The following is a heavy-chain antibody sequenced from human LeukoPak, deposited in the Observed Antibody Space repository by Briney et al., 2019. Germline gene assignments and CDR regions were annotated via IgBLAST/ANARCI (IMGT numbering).Heavy chain of an antibody. CDR3: ARPQPLGRPHEYYFDY. Sequence: ASVKVSCKSFGFTFSSSGIRWVRQAPGQGLEWMGWISAYNGNTNYTQKLQGRVTMTTDTSTSTAYMELRSVRADDTAVYYCARPQPLGRPHEYYFDYWGQGALVTVSS. CDR1: GFTFSSSG. CDR2: ISAYNGNT. J-gene: IGHJ4*02. V-gene: IGHV1-18*01. D-gene: IGHD6-13*01.